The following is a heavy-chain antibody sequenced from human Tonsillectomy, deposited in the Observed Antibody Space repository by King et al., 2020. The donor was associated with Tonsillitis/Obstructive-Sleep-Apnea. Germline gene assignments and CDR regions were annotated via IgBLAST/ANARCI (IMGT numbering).Heavy chain of an antibody. CDR3: ARGSTSGWYRNDY. D-gene: IGHD6-19*01. J-gene: IGHJ4*02. CDR2: IYYDGST. Sequence: QLQLQESGPGLVKPSETLSLTCTVSGGSISSYYWSWVRQPPGKGLEWIGYIYYDGSTTYNPSLKSRLTISVDTSKNQFSLKLSSVTAADTAVYFCARGSTSGWYRNDYWGQGALVTVSS. CDR1: GGSISSYY. V-gene: IGHV4-59*01.